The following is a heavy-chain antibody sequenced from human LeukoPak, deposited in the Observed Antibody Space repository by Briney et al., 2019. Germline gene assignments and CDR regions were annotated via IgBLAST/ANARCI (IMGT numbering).Heavy chain of an antibody. Sequence: SETLSLTCTVSGGSISSYYWSWIRQPPGKGLEWIGYIYYSGSTNYNPSLKSRVTISVDTSKNQFSLKLSSVTAADTAVYYCATSYYDILTGYYKAFDYWGQGTLVTVSS. V-gene: IGHV4-59*01. CDR3: ATSYYDILTGYYKAFDY. CDR1: GGSISSYY. CDR2: IYYSGST. D-gene: IGHD3-9*01. J-gene: IGHJ4*02.